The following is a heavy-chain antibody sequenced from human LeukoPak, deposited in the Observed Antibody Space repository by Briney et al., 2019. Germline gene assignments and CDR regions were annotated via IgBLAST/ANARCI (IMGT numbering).Heavy chain of an antibody. D-gene: IGHD3-10*01. CDR3: AKDTYLIVRGVMGYYGMDV. J-gene: IGHJ6*02. CDR1: GFTFSSYA. V-gene: IGHV3-23*01. CDR2: ISGSGGST. Sequence: PGGSLRLSCAASGFTFSSYAMSWVRQAPGKGLEWVSAISGSGGSTYYADSVKGRFTISRDNSKNTLYLQMNSLRAEDTAVYYCAKDTYLIVRGVMGYYGMDVWGQGTTVTVSS.